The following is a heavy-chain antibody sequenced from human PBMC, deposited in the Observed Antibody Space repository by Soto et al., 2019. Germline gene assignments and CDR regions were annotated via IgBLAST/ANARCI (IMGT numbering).Heavy chain of an antibody. J-gene: IGHJ4*02. Sequence: ASVKGSCKASGFIFTGYYIHWVRQAPGQGLEWMGWIKSNGGDPKYAQKFQDRVTMTRDTSMNTVYMELSSLRSDDSAVYYCARDERSYGEPPFDYWGQGTLVTVSA. D-gene: IGHD3-16*01. CDR1: GFIFTGYY. V-gene: IGHV1-2*02. CDR2: IKSNGGDP. CDR3: ARDERSYGEPPFDY.